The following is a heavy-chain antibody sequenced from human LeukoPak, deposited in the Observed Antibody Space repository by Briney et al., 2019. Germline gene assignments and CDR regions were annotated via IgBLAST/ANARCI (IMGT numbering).Heavy chain of an antibody. Sequence: VASVKVSCKASGYTFTSYGISWVRQAPGQGLEWMGWISAYNGNTNYAQKLQGGVTMTTDTSTSTAYMELRSLRSDDTAVYYCARVQAGYSSSWYPRNYYYYMDVWGKGTTVTVSS. CDR2: ISAYNGNT. CDR3: ARVQAGYSSSWYPRNYYYYMDV. J-gene: IGHJ6*03. D-gene: IGHD6-13*01. CDR1: GYTFTSYG. V-gene: IGHV1-18*01.